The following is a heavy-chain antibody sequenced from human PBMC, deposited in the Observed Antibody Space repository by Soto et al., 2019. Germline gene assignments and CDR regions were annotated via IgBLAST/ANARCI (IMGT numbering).Heavy chain of an antibody. CDR1: GGTFSSYA. J-gene: IGHJ6*02. Sequence: SVKVSCKASGGTFSSYAISWVRQAPGQGLEWMGGIIPIFGTANYAQKFQGRVTITADKSTSTAYMELSSLRSEDTAVYYCATDCSSTSCYTMGGGDYYYYGMDVWGQGTTVTVSS. D-gene: IGHD2-2*02. V-gene: IGHV1-69*06. CDR2: IIPIFGTA. CDR3: ATDCSSTSCYTMGGGDYYYYGMDV.